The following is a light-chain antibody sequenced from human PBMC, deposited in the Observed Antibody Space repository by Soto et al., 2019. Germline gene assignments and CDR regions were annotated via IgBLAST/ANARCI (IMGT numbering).Light chain of an antibody. CDR3: QQYDNSWT. Sequence: EIVMTQSPATLSVSPGERATLSCRASQSVRINLAWYQQKPGQAPRLLIYGASTRATGIPARFSGSGSGTEFTLTISSLQSEDFALYYCQQYDNSWTFGQGTKVEIK. CDR2: GAS. J-gene: IGKJ1*01. CDR1: QSVRIN. V-gene: IGKV3-15*01.